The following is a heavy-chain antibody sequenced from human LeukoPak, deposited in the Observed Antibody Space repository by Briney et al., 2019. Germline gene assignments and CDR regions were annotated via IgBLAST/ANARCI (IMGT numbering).Heavy chain of an antibody. J-gene: IGHJ4*02. CDR1: GFTFSSYA. Sequence: GGSLRLSCAASGFTFSSYAMRWVRQAPGKGLEWVSAISGSGGSTYYADSVKGRFTISRDNSKNTLYLQMNSLRAEDTAVNYCAKEGYCSSTSCFDYWGQGTLVTVSS. D-gene: IGHD2-2*01. V-gene: IGHV3-23*01. CDR3: AKEGYCSSTSCFDY. CDR2: ISGSGGST.